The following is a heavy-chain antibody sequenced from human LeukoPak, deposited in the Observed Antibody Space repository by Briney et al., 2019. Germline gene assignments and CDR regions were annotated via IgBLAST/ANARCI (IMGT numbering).Heavy chain of an antibody. CDR2: INPNSADT. D-gene: IGHD3-3*01. V-gene: IGHV1-2*02. CDR3: ARNDFWSGYPGSYMDV. CDR1: GYTFTGYY. Sequence: GASVKVSCKASGYTFTGYYMHWVRQAPGQGLEWMGWINPNSADTKYAQKFQGRVTMTRDTSISTTYMELSWLRSDDTAMYYCARNDFWSGYPGSYMDVWGKGTTVTVSS. J-gene: IGHJ6*03.